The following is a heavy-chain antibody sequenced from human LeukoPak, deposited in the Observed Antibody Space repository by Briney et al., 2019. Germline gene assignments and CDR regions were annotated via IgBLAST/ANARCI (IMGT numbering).Heavy chain of an antibody. CDR2: INHSGST. D-gene: IGHD3-22*01. CDR3: AREGASTDYYDSSGYYYYFDY. V-gene: IGHV4-34*01. J-gene: IGHJ4*02. Sequence: SETLSLTCAVYGGSFSGYYWSWIRQPPGKGLEWIGEINHSGSTNYNPSLKSRVTISVDTSKNQFSLKLSSVTAADTAVYYCAREGASTDYYDSSGYYYYFDYWGQGTLVTVSS. CDR1: GGSFSGYY.